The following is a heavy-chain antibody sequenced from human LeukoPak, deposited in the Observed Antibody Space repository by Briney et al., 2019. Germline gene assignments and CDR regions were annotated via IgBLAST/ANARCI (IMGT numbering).Heavy chain of an antibody. D-gene: IGHD3-3*01. V-gene: IGHV4-34*01. Sequence: SETLSLTCAVYGASFSGYYWNWIRQPPGKGLEWIGKINHSGSTNHNPSVKSRVTISVDRSKNQFSLKLSSVTAADTAVYYCARAKTIFGVVIMIKSFDYWGQGTLVTVSS. CDR3: ARAKTIFGVVIMIKSFDY. J-gene: IGHJ4*02. CDR2: INHSGST. CDR1: GASFSGYY.